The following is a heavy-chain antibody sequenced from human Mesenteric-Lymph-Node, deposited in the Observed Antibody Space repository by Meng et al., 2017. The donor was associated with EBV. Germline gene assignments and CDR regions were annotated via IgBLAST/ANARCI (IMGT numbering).Heavy chain of an antibody. Sequence: EVKLVESGGGLIQPGGSLRLSCAASGFTVSSNYMSWVRQPPGKGLECVSVIHSGGSTHYADSVKGRFTISRDNSKNTLHLQMNSLRAEDTAVYYCAGDYYDSSGYQHWGQGTLVTVSS. CDR1: GFTVSSNY. V-gene: IGHV3-53*01. J-gene: IGHJ4*02. D-gene: IGHD3-22*01. CDR2: IHSGGST. CDR3: AGDYYDSSGYQH.